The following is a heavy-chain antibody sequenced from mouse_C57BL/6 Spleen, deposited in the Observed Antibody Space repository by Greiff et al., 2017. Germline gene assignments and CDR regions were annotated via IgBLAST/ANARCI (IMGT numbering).Heavy chain of an antibody. Sequence: VKLMESGAELVKPGASVKLSCKASGYTFTEYTIHWVKQRSGQGLEWIGWFYPGSGSIKYNEKFKDKATLTADKSSSTVYMELSRLTSEDSAVYFCARHEEKRDSSGYGAMDYWGQGTSVTVSS. D-gene: IGHD3-2*02. CDR2: FYPGSGSI. CDR3: ARHEEKRDSSGYGAMDY. V-gene: IGHV1-62-2*01. CDR1: GYTFTEYT. J-gene: IGHJ4*01.